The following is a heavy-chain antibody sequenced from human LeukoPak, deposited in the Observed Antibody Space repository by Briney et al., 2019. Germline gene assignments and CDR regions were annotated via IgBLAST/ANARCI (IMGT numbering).Heavy chain of an antibody. CDR2: IIPILGIA. CDR3: ARRWYYDFWSGYRINAFDI. Sequence: SVKVSCKASGGTFSSYAISWVRQAPGQGLEWMGRIIPILGIANYAQKFQGRVTITADKSTSTAYMELSSLRSEDTAVYYCARRWYYDFWSGYRINAFDIWGQGTMVTVSS. D-gene: IGHD3-3*01. J-gene: IGHJ3*02. V-gene: IGHV1-69*04. CDR1: GGTFSSYA.